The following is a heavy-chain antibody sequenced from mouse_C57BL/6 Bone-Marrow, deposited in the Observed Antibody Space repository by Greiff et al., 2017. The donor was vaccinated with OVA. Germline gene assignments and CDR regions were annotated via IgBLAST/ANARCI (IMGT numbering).Heavy chain of an antibody. CDR1: GYTFTSYW. V-gene: IGHV1-69*01. Sequence: VQLQQPGAELVMPGASVKLSCKASGYTFTSYWMHWVKQRPGQGLEWIGEIDPSDSYTNYNQKLKGKSTLTVDKSNSTAYMQLSSLTSESSAVYNCAREEEYYGSFDYWGQGTTLTVSS. CDR2: IDPSDSYT. J-gene: IGHJ2*01. D-gene: IGHD1-1*01. CDR3: AREEEYYGSFDY.